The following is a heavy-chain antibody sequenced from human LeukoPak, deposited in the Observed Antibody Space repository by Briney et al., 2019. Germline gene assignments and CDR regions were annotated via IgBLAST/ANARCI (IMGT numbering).Heavy chain of an antibody. Sequence: PGGSLRLSCAASGFTFSIYWMHWVRQAPGKGLVWVSRINSDGSSTSYADSVKGRFTISRDKARNTQYLQMNSLRAEDTAVYYCARGSSGWYLDSFDIWGQGTMVTVSS. V-gene: IGHV3-74*01. J-gene: IGHJ3*02. CDR3: ARGSSGWYLDSFDI. D-gene: IGHD6-19*01. CDR1: GFTFSIYW. CDR2: INSDGSST.